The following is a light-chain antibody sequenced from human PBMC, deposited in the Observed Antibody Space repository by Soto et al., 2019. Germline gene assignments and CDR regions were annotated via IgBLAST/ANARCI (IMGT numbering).Light chain of an antibody. CDR1: QDIRNY. CDR3: QRYQFDCLT. Sequence: DIQMTQSPSSLSASVGDRVTMTCRASQDIRNYVAWYQQKPGEVPKLLIYAASPLQSVVPARFRGGGFGTDFTLTTSTLKHPDVASGSSQRYQFDCLTFGPGTKV. CDR2: AAS. J-gene: IGKJ3*01. V-gene: IGKV1-27*01.